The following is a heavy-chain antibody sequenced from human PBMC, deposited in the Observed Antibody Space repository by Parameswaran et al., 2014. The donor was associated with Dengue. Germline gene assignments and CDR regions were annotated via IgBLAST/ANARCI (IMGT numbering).Heavy chain of an antibody. J-gene: IGHJ6*02. D-gene: IGHD4-23*01. V-gene: IGHV5-51*01. CDR2: IYGGDSAT. Sequence: VRQMPGKGLEWMGIIYGGDSATRYSPSFQGQVTMLADKSISTAYLQWSSLKASDTAMYYCARATTVGMYDSHYGVDVWGRGTTVTVSS. CDR3: ARATTVGMYDSHYGVDV.